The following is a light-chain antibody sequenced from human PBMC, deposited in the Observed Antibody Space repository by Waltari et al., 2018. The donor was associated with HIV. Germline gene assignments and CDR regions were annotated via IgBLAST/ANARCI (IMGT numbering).Light chain of an antibody. CDR3: SSYAGSNVV. CDR1: SSDVGGYKY. CDR2: EVS. V-gene: IGLV2-8*01. J-gene: IGLJ2*01. Sequence: QSALTQPPSASGSPGQSVTISCTGTSSDVGGYKYVSWYQQHPGKAPKRMIYEVSNRPSGVPDRFSGSKSGNTASLTVSGLQAEDEADYYCSSYAGSNVVFGGGTKLTVL.